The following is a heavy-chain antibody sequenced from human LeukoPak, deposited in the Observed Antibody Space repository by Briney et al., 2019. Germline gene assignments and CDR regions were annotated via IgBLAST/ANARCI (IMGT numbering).Heavy chain of an antibody. CDR3: ARRTIGYCSGGGCYEFDY. CDR1: GYTFTSYG. J-gene: IGHJ4*02. CDR2: ISAYNGNT. V-gene: IGHV1-18*01. Sequence: GASVKVSCKASGYTFTSYGISWVRQAPGQGLEWMGWISAYNGNTNYAQKLQGRVTMTTDTSTSTAYMELRSLRSDDTAVYYCARRTIGYCSGGGCYEFDYWGQGTLVTVSS. D-gene: IGHD2-15*01.